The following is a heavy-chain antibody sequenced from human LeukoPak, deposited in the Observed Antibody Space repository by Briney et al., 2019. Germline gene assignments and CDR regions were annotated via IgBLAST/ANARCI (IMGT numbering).Heavy chain of an antibody. D-gene: IGHD6-13*01. V-gene: IGHV4-30-2*01. Sequence: SQTLSLTCTVSGGSISSGGYYWSWIRQPPGKGLEWIGYIYHSGSTYYNPSLKSRVTISVDRSKNQFSLKLSSVTAADTAVYYCARGRGGQQLATADYWGQGTLVTVSS. CDR1: GGSISSGGYY. CDR3: ARGRGGQQLATADY. CDR2: IYHSGST. J-gene: IGHJ4*02.